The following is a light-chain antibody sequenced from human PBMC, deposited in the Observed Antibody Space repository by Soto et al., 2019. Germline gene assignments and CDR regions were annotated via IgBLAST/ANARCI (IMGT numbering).Light chain of an antibody. CDR2: GAS. J-gene: IGKJ1*01. CDR1: QSVSSSH. V-gene: IGKV3-20*01. Sequence: EIVLTQSPGTLSLSPGEGATLTCRASQSVSSSHLAWYQQKPGQAPRLLIFGASSRATGIPDRFSGSGSGTDFTLTISNLEPEDFAVYYCQQNGRSPWTFGQGTKVEMK. CDR3: QQNGRSPWT.